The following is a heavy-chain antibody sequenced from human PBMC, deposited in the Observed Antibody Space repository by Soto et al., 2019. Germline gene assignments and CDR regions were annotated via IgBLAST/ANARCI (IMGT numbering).Heavy chain of an antibody. CDR2: IYYSGST. CDR3: ARDSMVRGVTQRADYGMDV. CDR1: GGSISSYY. Sequence: SETLSLTCTVSGGSISSYYWSWIRQPPGKGLEWIGYIYYSGSTNYNPSLKSRVTISVDTSKNQFSLKLSSVTAADTAVYYCARDSMVRGVTQRADYGMDVWGQGTTVTVSS. J-gene: IGHJ6*02. V-gene: IGHV4-59*01. D-gene: IGHD3-10*01.